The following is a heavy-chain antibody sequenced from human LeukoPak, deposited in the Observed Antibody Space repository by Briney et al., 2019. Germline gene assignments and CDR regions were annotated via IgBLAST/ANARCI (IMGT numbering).Heavy chain of an antibody. Sequence: GGSLRLSCAASGFTFNTYEMNWVRQAPGKGLGWASYISTSGFTIYYADSVKGRFTISRDNAKNSLYLQMNSLRAEDTAVYYCARGASGIGGVRFDPWGQGTLVTVSS. V-gene: IGHV3-48*03. CDR1: GFTFNTYE. D-gene: IGHD3-16*01. CDR3: ARGASGIGGVRFDP. CDR2: ISTSGFTI. J-gene: IGHJ5*02.